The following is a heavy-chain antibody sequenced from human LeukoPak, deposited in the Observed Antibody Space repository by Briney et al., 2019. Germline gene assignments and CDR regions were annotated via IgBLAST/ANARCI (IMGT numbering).Heavy chain of an antibody. CDR1: GFTFSSYW. Sequence: AGGSLRLSCAASGFTFSSYWMSWVRQAPGKGLEWVANIKEDGSEKYYVDSVKGRFTISRDNAKNSLFLQMNNLRAEDTAVYYCARITRSSYYFDYWGQGTLVTVSS. V-gene: IGHV3-7*03. CDR2: IKEDGSEK. CDR3: ARITRSSYYFDY. J-gene: IGHJ4*02. D-gene: IGHD1-14*01.